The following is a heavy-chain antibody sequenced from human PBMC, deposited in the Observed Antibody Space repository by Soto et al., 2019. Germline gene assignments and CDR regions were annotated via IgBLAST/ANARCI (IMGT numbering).Heavy chain of an antibody. J-gene: IGHJ4*02. CDR1: GGSFSGYY. Sequence: QVQLQQWGAGLLKPSETLSLTCAVYGGSFSGYYWSWIRQPPGKGLEWIGEINHSGSTNYNPSLKSLVTMSVDTSKNQCHLKLSSVTAADTAVYYCARVPYYYCSGSPFDYWGQGTLVTVSS. CDR2: INHSGST. V-gene: IGHV4-34*01. CDR3: ARVPYYYCSGSPFDY. D-gene: IGHD3-10*01.